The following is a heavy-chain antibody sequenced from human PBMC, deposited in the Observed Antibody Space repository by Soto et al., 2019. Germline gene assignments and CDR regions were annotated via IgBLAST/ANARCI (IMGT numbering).Heavy chain of an antibody. CDR1: GGSISSYY. D-gene: IGHD4-4*01. V-gene: IGHV4-59*08. J-gene: IGHJ4*02. Sequence: PSETLSLTCTVSGGSISSYYWSWIRQPPGKGLEWIGYIYYSGSTNYNPSLKSRVTISVDTSKNQFSLKLSSVTAADTAVYYCAGYSNDGRSEYWGQGTLVTVSS. CDR3: AGYSNDGRSEY. CDR2: IYYSGST.